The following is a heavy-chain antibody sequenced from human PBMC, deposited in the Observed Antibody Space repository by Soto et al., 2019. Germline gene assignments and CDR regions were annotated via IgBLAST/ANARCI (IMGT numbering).Heavy chain of an antibody. CDR2: ISGSGGTT. J-gene: IGHJ4*02. D-gene: IGHD2-21*01. CDR3: AKGAGFQTIANY. V-gene: IGHV3-23*01. CDR1: GFTFSSYA. Sequence: GGSLRLSCAASGFTFSSYAMSWVRQAPGKGLEWVSAISGSGGTTYYADSVRGRFTISRDNSKSTLYLQLNSLRAEDTAVYYCAKGAGFQTIANYWGQGTLVTVSS.